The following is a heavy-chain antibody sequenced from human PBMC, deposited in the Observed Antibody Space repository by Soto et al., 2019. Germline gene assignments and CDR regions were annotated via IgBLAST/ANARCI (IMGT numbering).Heavy chain of an antibody. CDR2: LIPVFGSP. J-gene: IGHJ6*02. CDR3: TRVLGYTFEPGKTRYYAMDV. CDR1: GGTFSKDA. D-gene: IGHD5-18*01. V-gene: IGHV1-69*01. Sequence: QVQLVQSGAEVKKPGSSVTVSCKTSGGTFSKDAINWVRQAPGQGLEWMGLLIPVFGSPIYAQKFQGRIRIPADESTCTACRDLSSLRSEDTAVYYCTRVLGYTFEPGKTRYYAMDVWGQGTTVSVSS.